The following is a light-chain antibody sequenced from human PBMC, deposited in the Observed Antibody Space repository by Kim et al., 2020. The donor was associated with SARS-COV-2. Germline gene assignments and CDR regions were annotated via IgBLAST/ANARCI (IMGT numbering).Light chain of an antibody. CDR1: QTVTSNY. V-gene: IGKV3-20*01. CDR2: GAS. CDR3: QKYGSSPAT. J-gene: IGKJ1*01. Sequence: EIVLTQSPGTLSLSPGERATLSCRASQTVTSNYLAWYQQKPGQAPRLLIYGASSRATGIPDRFSGSGSGTDFTLTISRLEPEDFAVYYCQKYGSSPATFGQGTKGDIK.